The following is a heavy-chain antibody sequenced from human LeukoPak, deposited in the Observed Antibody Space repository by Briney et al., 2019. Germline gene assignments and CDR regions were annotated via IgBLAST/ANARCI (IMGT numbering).Heavy chain of an antibody. D-gene: IGHD4-17*01. V-gene: IGHV1-18*01. CDR2: ISAYNGNT. CDR1: GDTCTSDG. Sequence: EGSVKGSCKASGDTCTSDGISGVRKAPGQGLEWMGWISAYNGNTNYAQKLQGRVTMTTDTSTSTAYMELRSLRSDDTAVYYCARDDYGDYPMGEAIYYYGMDVWGQGTTVTVSS. CDR3: ARDDYGDYPMGEAIYYYGMDV. J-gene: IGHJ6*02.